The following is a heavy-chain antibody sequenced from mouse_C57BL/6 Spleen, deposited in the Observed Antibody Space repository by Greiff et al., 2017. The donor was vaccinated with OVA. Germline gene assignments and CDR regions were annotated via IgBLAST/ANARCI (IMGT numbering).Heavy chain of an antibody. CDR1: GYTFTSYW. D-gene: IGHD1-1*02. V-gene: IGHV1-59*01. CDR3: ARGGCYYDAMDY. CDR2: IDPSDSYT. J-gene: IGHJ4*01. Sequence: QVQLKQPGAELVRPGTSVKLSCKASGYTFTSYWMHWVKQRPGQGLEWIGVIDPSDSYTNYNQKFKGKATLTVDTSSSTAYMPRSSLTSGDSAVYYCARGGCYYDAMDYWGQGTSVTVSS.